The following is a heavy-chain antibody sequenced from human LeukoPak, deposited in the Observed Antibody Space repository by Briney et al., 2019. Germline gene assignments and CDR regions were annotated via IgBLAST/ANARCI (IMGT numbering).Heavy chain of an antibody. D-gene: IGHD2-21*02. V-gene: IGHV3-7*03. CDR3: ARAQTYGDSRLLLDY. CDR2: INKDGSAK. CDR1: GFTFSSYW. J-gene: IGHJ4*02. Sequence: PGGSLRLSCAATGFTFSSYWMSWVRQAPGKGLEWVANINKDGSAKYYVDSVEGRFTISRDNAKNSQYLQMNSLRVEDTALYYCARAQTYGDSRLLLDYWGQGTLVTVSS.